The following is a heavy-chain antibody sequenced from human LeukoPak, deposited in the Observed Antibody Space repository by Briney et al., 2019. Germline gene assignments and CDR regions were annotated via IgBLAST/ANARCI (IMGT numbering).Heavy chain of an antibody. CDR3: ARLVMATTDAAFDI. CDR1: GFSVTTNY. D-gene: IGHD5-24*01. Sequence: GGSLRLSCAASGFSVTTNYMSWVRRAPGQGLEWVSVAHSGANTYYADSVKGRFTISRDNSKNTLYLQMNSLRAEDTALYYCARLVMATTDAAFDIWGQGTMVTVSS. J-gene: IGHJ3*02. CDR2: AHSGANT. V-gene: IGHV3-53*01.